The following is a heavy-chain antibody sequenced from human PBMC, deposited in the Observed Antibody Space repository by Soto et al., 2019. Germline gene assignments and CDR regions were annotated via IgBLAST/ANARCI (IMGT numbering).Heavy chain of an antibody. CDR2: ISYDGSNK. CDR3: ARDSTDTAMVTDAFDI. CDR1: GFTFSSYA. V-gene: IGHV3-30-3*01. D-gene: IGHD5-18*01. J-gene: IGHJ3*02. Sequence: GGSLRLSCAASGFTFSSYAMHWVRQAPGKGLEWVAVISYDGSNKYYADSVKGRFTISRDNSKNTLYLQMNSLRAEDTAVYYCARDSTDTAMVTDAFDIWGQGTMGTVSS.